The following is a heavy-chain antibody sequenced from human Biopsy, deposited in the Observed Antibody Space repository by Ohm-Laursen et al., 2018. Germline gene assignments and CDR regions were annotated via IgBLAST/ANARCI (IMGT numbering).Heavy chain of an antibody. CDR3: ARDYDTSGYYYAS. J-gene: IGHJ5*02. D-gene: IGHD3-22*01. CDR1: GGSISNNNYY. V-gene: IGHV4-39*01. Sequence: GTLSLTCTVSGGSISNNNYYWGWIRQPPGKGLEWIGSTFYRGSTHYKPSLKSRVNISVDTSKNQFSLKLNSVTAADTAVYYCARDYDTSGYYYASWGQGTLVTVSS. CDR2: TFYRGST.